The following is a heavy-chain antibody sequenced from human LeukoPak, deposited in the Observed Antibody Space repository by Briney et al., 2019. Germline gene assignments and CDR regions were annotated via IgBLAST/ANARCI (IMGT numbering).Heavy chain of an antibody. V-gene: IGHV1-46*01. Sequence: ASVKVSCKASGYTFTSYYMHWVRQAPGQGLEWMGIINPSGGSTSYAQKFQGRVTITRNTSISTAYMELSSLRSEDTAVYYCARESNYGDYVGYMDVWGKGTTVTVSS. CDR1: GYTFTSYY. J-gene: IGHJ6*03. CDR2: INPSGGST. D-gene: IGHD4-17*01. CDR3: ARESNYGDYVGYMDV.